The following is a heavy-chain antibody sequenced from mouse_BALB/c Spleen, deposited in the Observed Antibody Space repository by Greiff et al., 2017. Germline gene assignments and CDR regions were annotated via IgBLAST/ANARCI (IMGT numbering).Heavy chain of an antibody. CDR1: GLTFSSYA. Sequence: EVKVVESGGGLVKPGGSLKLSCAASGLTFSSYAMSWVRQTPEKRLEWVASISSGGSTYYPDSVKGRFTISRDNARNILYLQMSSLRSEDTAMYYCARDRYGYAMDYWGQGTSVTVSS. CDR3: ARDRYGYAMDY. J-gene: IGHJ4*01. CDR2: ISSGGST. D-gene: IGHD2-14*01. V-gene: IGHV5-6-5*01.